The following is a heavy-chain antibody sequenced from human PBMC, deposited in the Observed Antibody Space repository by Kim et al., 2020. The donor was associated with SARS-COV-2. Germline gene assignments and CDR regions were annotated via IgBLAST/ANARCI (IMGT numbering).Heavy chain of an antibody. CDR2: ISWNSGSI. D-gene: IGHD1-26*01. CDR3: AKGEWELLSYYFDY. J-gene: IGHJ4*02. CDR1: GFTFDDYA. Sequence: GGSLRLSCAASGFTFDDYAMHWVRQAPGKGLEWVSGISWNSGSIGYADSVKGRFTISRDNAKNSLYLQMNSLRAEDTALYYCAKGEWELLSYYFDYWGQGTLVTVSS. V-gene: IGHV3-9*01.